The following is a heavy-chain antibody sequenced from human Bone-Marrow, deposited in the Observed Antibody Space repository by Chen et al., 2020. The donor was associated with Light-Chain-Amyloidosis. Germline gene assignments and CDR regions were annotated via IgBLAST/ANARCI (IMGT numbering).Heavy chain of an antibody. Sequence: EVQLVQSGAEVRKPGESLKISCKGSGYSFTSYWIGWVRQMPGKGLELMGIIYPGESVTSSSPSFHGQVRISADKSIRTAYLQWTYLKAADTAMYYCARFDGRSGYWGQGTLVTVSS. J-gene: IGHJ4*02. V-gene: IGHV5-51*01. CDR1: GYSFTSYW. CDR3: ARFDGRSGY. CDR2: IYPGESVT. D-gene: IGHD2-8*01.